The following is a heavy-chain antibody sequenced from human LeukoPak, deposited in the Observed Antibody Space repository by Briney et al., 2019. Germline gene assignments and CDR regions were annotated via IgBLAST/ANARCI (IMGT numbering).Heavy chain of an antibody. Sequence: SVKVSCKASGYTFTSYGISWVRQAPGQGLEWMGWISAYNGNTNYAQKLQGRVTMTTDTSTSTAYMELRSLRSDDTAVYYCARHMIVVVSSAFDIWGQGTMVTVSS. CDR3: ARHMIVVVSSAFDI. CDR2: ISAYNGNT. CDR1: GYTFTSYG. J-gene: IGHJ3*02. D-gene: IGHD3-22*01. V-gene: IGHV1-18*01.